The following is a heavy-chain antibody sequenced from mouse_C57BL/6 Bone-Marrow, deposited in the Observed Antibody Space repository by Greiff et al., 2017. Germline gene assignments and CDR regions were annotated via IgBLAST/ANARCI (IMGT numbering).Heavy chain of an antibody. CDR2: INPNNGGT. CDR3: ARYNTTVVAHWYFDV. D-gene: IGHD1-1*01. V-gene: IGHV1-26*01. J-gene: IGHJ1*03. Sequence: EVQLQQSGPELVKPGASVKISCKASGYTFTDYYMNWVKQSHGKSLEWIGDINPNNGGTSYNQKFKGKATLTVDKSSSTAYMELRSLTSEDSAVYYCARYNTTVVAHWYFDVWGTGTTVTVSS. CDR1: GYTFTDYY.